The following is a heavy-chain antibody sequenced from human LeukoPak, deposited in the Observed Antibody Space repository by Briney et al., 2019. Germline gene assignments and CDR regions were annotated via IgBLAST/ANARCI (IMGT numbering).Heavy chain of an antibody. Sequence: PGGSLRLSCAASGFTFSSYAMHWVRLAPGKGLEWVAVISYDGSNKYYADSVKGRFTISRDNSKNTLYLQMNSLRAEDTAVYYCSGCSSWYFSYYYGMDVWGQGTTVTVSS. J-gene: IGHJ6*02. CDR3: SGCSSWYFSYYYGMDV. V-gene: IGHV3-30-3*01. CDR1: GFTFSSYA. CDR2: ISYDGSNK. D-gene: IGHD6-13*01.